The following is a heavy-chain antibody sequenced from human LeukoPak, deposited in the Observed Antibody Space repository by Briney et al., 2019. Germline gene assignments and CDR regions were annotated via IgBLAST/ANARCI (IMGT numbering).Heavy chain of an antibody. V-gene: IGHV1-69*13. D-gene: IGHD6-6*01. Sequence: SVKVSCKASGGTFSSYAISWVRQAPGQGLEWMGGIIPIFGTANYAQKFQGRVTITADESTGTAYMELSSLRSEDTAVYYCARGIIAAPYYYYMDVWGKGTTVAVSS. J-gene: IGHJ6*03. CDR1: GGTFSSYA. CDR3: ARGIIAAPYYYYMDV. CDR2: IIPIFGTA.